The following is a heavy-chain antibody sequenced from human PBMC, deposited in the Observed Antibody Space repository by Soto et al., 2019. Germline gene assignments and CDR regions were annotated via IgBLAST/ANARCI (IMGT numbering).Heavy chain of an antibody. D-gene: IGHD5-12*01. Sequence: GESLKISCKGSGYSFTSYWISWVRQMPGKGLEWMGRIDPSDSYTNYSPSFQGHVTISADKSISTAYLQWSSLKASDTAMYYCARQVVDIVATGGELGDYYGMDVWGQGTTVTVSS. V-gene: IGHV5-10-1*01. CDR3: ARQVVDIVATGGELGDYYGMDV. CDR1: GYSFTSYW. CDR2: IDPSDSYT. J-gene: IGHJ6*02.